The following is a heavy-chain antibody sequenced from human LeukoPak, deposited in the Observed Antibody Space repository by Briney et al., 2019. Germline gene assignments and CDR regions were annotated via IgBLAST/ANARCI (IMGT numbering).Heavy chain of an antibody. Sequence: PSETLSLTCAVHSGSFSGYYWSWIRQPPGKGLEWVGEINDSGSVNCNPSLKNRVTLSVDTSKNQFSLRLSSVAAADTAVYYCARRLVDSGASQVSDDWGQGTLVTVSS. D-gene: IGHD2-15*01. CDR1: SGSFSGYY. J-gene: IGHJ4*02. CDR2: INDSGSV. CDR3: ARRLVDSGASQVSDD. V-gene: IGHV4-34*01.